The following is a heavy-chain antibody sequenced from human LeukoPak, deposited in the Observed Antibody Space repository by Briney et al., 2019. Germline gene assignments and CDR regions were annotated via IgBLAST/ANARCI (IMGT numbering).Heavy chain of an antibody. CDR3: ASYSYYYDSSGYFDY. V-gene: IGHV4-4*02. CDR1: GGSISSSNW. D-gene: IGHD3-22*01. Sequence: TSETLSLTCAVSGGSISSSNWWSWVRQPPGKGLEWIGEIYHSGSTNYNPSLKSRVTISVDTSKNQFSLKLSSVTAADTAVYYCASYSYYYDSSGYFDYWGQGTLVTVSS. J-gene: IGHJ4*02. CDR2: IYHSGST.